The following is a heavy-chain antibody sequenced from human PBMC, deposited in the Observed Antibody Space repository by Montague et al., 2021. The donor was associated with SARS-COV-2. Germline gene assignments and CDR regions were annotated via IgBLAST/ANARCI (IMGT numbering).Heavy chain of an antibody. CDR1: GFSLSTTGVG. Sequence: PALVKPTQTLTLTCTFSGFSLSTTGVGVGWIRQPPGKALEWLALIYWDDDKRSRPSLKSRLTITKDTSKNQVVLTMTNMDPVDTATYYCAHASPDYEILTCYYSEVDYFDSWGQGTLVTVSS. CDR3: AHASPDYEILTCYYSEVDYFDS. V-gene: IGHV2-5*02. J-gene: IGHJ4*02. D-gene: IGHD3-9*01. CDR2: IYWDDDK.